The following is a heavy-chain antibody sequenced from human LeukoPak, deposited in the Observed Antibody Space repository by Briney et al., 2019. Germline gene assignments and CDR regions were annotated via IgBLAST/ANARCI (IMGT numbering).Heavy chain of an antibody. V-gene: IGHV3-74*01. CDR1: GFTFSSYG. D-gene: IGHD5-12*01. CDR2: IKSDETYT. J-gene: IGHJ4*02. CDR3: TTIRPDY. Sequence: GGSLRLSCAASGFTFSSYGLHWVRQAPGKGLVWVARIKSDETYTDYADSVKGRFTISRDDAKNTLYLQMNSLRAEDTAIYYCTTIRPDYWGRGALVTVSS.